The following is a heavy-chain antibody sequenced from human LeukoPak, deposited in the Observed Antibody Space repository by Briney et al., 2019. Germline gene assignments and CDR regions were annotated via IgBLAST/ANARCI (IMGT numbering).Heavy chain of an antibody. CDR2: IYDNGDT. CDR1: AFTFSSYA. Sequence: PGGSLRLSCAASAFTFSSYAMSWVRLPPGKGLEWIGYIYDNGDTNYNPSLRSRVTISVDTSTTQFSLKLTSVTAADTAIYYCTRHKICDGSPCSTGRWFDPWGQGTLVTVSS. V-gene: IGHV4-59*08. CDR3: TRHKICDGSPCSTGRWFDP. D-gene: IGHD2-2*01. J-gene: IGHJ5*02.